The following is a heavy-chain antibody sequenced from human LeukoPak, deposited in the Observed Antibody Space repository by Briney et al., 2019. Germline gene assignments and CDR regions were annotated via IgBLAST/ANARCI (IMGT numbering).Heavy chain of an antibody. CDR2: ISWNSGSI. D-gene: IGHD3-16*01. CDR3: ARDLRGIHDY. V-gene: IGHV3-9*01. Sequence: PGGSLRLSCAASGFTFDDYAMHWVRQAPGKGLEWVSGISWNSGSIGYADSVRGRFTISRDNAKNTLYLQMHSLRAEDTALYYCARDLRGIHDYWGQGILVTVSS. J-gene: IGHJ4*02. CDR1: GFTFDDYA.